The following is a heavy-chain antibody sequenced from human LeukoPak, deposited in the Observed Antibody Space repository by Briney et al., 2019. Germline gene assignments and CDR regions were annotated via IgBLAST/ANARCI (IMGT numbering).Heavy chain of an antibody. Sequence: GGSLRLSCATSGFTFSNYWMSWVRQAPGKGLEWVANIKQDGSERYYVDSVKGRFTISRDNAKNSLYLQMNSLRAEDTAVYYCVREWITARPPFHFDYWGQGTLVTVSS. V-gene: IGHV3-7*01. CDR1: GFTFSNYW. J-gene: IGHJ4*02. CDR2: IKQDGSER. CDR3: VREWITARPPFHFDY. D-gene: IGHD6-6*01.